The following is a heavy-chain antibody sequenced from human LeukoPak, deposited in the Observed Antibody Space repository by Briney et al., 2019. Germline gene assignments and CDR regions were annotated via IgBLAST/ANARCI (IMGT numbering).Heavy chain of an antibody. J-gene: IGHJ4*02. V-gene: IGHV4-34*01. CDR3: ARHGSGRYGFGY. Sequence: SETLSLTCAVYGGSFSGYYWSWIRQPPGKGLEWIGEINHSGSTNYNPSLKSRVTISVDTSKNQFSLKLSSVTAADTAVYYCARHGSGRYGFGYWGQGTLVTVSS. CDR1: GGSFSGYY. D-gene: IGHD3-10*01. CDR2: INHSGST.